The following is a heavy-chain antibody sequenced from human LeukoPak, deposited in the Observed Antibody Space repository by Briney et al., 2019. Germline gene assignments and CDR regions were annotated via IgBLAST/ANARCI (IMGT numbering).Heavy chain of an antibody. J-gene: IGHJ4*02. CDR3: ARGTVHFGYYDTSGYLEY. V-gene: IGHV4-34*01. D-gene: IGHD3-22*01. CDR2: INHGRST. Sequence: PSETLSLTCAVYGGSFSDYYWIWIRQSPGKGLEWIGEINHGRSTNYNPSLKSRATISQDTSKNQFSLRLTSVTAADTAVYYCARGTVHFGYYDTSGYLEYWGQGAPVTVSS. CDR1: GGSFSDYY.